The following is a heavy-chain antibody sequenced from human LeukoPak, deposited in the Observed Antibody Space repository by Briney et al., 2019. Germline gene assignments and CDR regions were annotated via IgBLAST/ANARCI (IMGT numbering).Heavy chain of an antibody. CDR1: GYSFTSYW. CDR2: IYPGDSDT. CDR3: ARHKGRPNYYGSGSYKTNYFDY. Sequence: GESLKISCKGSGYSFTSYWIGWVRQMPGKGLEWMGIIYPGDSDTRYSPSFQGQVTISADKSISTAYLQWSSLKASDTAMYYCARHKGRPNYYGSGSYKTNYFDYWAREPWSPSPQ. D-gene: IGHD3-10*01. J-gene: IGHJ4*02. V-gene: IGHV5-51*01.